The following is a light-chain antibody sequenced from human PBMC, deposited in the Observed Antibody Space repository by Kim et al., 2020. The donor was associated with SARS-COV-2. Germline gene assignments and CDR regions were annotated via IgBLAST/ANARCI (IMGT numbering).Light chain of an antibody. J-gene: IGKJ1*01. V-gene: IGKV1-27*01. Sequence: DVQMTQSPSSLAASVGDRVTITCRASQDISNYLAWYQQKPGKVPNLVIYNAYELQSGVPIRFSGTGSGTHFTLTISSLQPEDVASYYCQNYSSAPWTFGQGTKVEI. CDR3: QNYSSAPWT. CDR1: QDISNY. CDR2: NAY.